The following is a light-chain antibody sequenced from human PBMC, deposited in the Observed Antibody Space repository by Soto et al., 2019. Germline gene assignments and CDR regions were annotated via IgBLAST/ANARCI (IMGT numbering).Light chain of an antibody. J-gene: IGLJ2*01. V-gene: IGLV1-44*01. CDR2: STN. CDR1: SSNIGGNT. Sequence: QSVLTQPPSASGTPGQRVTISCSGSSSNIGGNTVNWYQQLPGTTPKLLIYSTNQRPSGVPDRFSGSKSGTSASLAISGLQSEDEAVYYCATWDDSLNGVVFGGGTKLTVL. CDR3: ATWDDSLNGVV.